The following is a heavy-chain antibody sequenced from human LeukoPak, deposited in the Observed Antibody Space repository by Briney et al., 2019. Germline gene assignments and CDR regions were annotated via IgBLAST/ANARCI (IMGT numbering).Heavy chain of an antibody. CDR1: GYIFTNYW. Sequence: GKSLKISCKASGYIFTNYWIGWVRQLPGEGLEWMGIIYPGDSDTRYSPSFQGQVTISADNSINTAYLKWSSLKASDTAIYYCARRLSAEVWGQGTLVTVSS. CDR3: ARRLSAEV. D-gene: IGHD3-16*01. CDR2: IYPGDSDT. J-gene: IGHJ1*01. V-gene: IGHV5-51*01.